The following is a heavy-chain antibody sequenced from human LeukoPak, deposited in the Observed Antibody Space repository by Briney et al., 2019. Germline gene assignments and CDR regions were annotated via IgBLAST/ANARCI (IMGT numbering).Heavy chain of an antibody. V-gene: IGHV4-34*01. CDR2: INHSGST. D-gene: IGHD2-15*01. Sequence: SETLSLTCAVYGGSFSGYYWSWIRQPPGKGLEWIGEINHSGSTNYNPSLKSRVTISVDTSKNQFSLKLSSVTAADTAVYYCASYCSGGGCYAAFDIWGQGTMVTVSS. J-gene: IGHJ3*02. CDR3: ASYCSGGGCYAAFDI. CDR1: GGSFSGYY.